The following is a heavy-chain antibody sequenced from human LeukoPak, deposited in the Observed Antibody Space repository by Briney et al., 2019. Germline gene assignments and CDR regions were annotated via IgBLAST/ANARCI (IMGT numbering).Heavy chain of an antibody. V-gene: IGHV3-23*01. CDR2: IGFDGGTT. Sequence: GGSLRLSCAASGFTFTSFSMSWVRQAPGKGLEWVSSIGFDGGTTYYADSVKGRFTISRDNSKNTLYLQMSSLRVEDTAVYYCVPKGNEGYWGQGTLVTVSS. CDR1: GFTFTSFS. J-gene: IGHJ4*02. CDR3: VPKGNEGY. D-gene: IGHD1-1*01.